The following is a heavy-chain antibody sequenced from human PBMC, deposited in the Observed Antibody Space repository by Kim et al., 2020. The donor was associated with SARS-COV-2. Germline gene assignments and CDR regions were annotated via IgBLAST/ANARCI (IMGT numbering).Heavy chain of an antibody. D-gene: IGHD2-2*01. Sequence: GGSLRLSCAASGFTFDDYAMHWVRQAPGKGLEWVSGISWNSGSIGYADSVKGRFTISRDNAKNSLYLQMNSLRAEDTALYYCAKDLPTIPAAMGGYYYGMDVWGQGTTVTVSS. CDR3: AKDLPTIPAAMGGYYYGMDV. CDR2: ISWNSGSI. V-gene: IGHV3-9*01. CDR1: GFTFDDYA. J-gene: IGHJ6*02.